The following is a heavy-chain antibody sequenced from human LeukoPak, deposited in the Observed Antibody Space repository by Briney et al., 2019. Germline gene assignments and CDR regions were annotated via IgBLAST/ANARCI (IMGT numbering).Heavy chain of an antibody. Sequence: PGGSLRLSCAASGFTFSSYAMSWVRQAPGKGLEWVSAISGSGGSTYYADSVKGRFTISRDNSKNTLYLQMNSLRAEDTAVYYCARGQYYYDSSGYYRTFDYWGQGTLVTVSS. CDR1: GFTFSSYA. J-gene: IGHJ4*02. CDR2: ISGSGGST. CDR3: ARGQYYYDSSGYYRTFDY. V-gene: IGHV3-23*01. D-gene: IGHD3-22*01.